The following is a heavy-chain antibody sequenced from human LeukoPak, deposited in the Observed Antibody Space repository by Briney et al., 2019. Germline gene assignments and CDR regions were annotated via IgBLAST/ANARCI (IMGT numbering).Heavy chain of an antibody. CDR1: GFSFSTYD. CDR3: ARGGYFSFDY. D-gene: IGHD2/OR15-2a*01. CDR2: ITANTRGSIT. V-gene: IGHV3-23*01. Sequence: GGSLRLSCVTSGFSFSTYDMSWVRQAPGRGLEWVSGITANTRGSITYYADSAKGRFTISRDNSKDTLYLQMKSLRAEDTAVYFCARGGYFSFDYWGQGTLVTVSS. J-gene: IGHJ4*02.